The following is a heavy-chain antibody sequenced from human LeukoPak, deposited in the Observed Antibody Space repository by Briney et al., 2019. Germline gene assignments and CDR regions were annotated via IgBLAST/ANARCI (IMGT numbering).Heavy chain of an antibody. D-gene: IGHD6-6*01. Sequence: GDSLRLSCAASGFTVSSNFMSGVRQAPGRGLEWLSVISSGQSTYYADSVKGRFTISRDNSKNTLYLQMNSLRAEDTAVYYCAKAVSRPYSSSSDYPDYWGQGTLVTVSS. V-gene: IGHV3-66*02. J-gene: IGHJ4*02. CDR1: GFTVSSNF. CDR2: ISSGQST. CDR3: AKAVSRPYSSSSDYPDY.